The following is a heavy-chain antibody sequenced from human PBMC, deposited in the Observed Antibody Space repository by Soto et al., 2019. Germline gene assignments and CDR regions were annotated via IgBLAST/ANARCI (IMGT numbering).Heavy chain of an antibody. CDR1: GFTFSNAW. Sequence: GGSRRLSCAASGFTFSNAWMSWVRQAQGQGLEWVGRIKSKTDGGTTDYAAPVKGRFTISRDDTNNTLYLQMNSLKTENTALYYCTTVEQQLVRNHPYYYYYGMDVWGQGTTVTVSS. V-gene: IGHV3-15*01. CDR2: IKSKTDGGTT. CDR3: TTVEQQLVRNHPYYYYYGMDV. D-gene: IGHD6-13*01. J-gene: IGHJ6*02.